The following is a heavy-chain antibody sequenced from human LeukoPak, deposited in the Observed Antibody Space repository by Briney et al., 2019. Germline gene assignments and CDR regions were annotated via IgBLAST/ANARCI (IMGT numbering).Heavy chain of an antibody. Sequence: GGSLRLSCAASGFTFSSYWMHWVRQAPGKGLVWVSRINSDGSYTSYADSVKGRFTISRDNSKNTLYLQMNSLRAEDTAVYYCAKGGPVSGNYYFFDYWGQGTLVTVSS. D-gene: IGHD1-26*01. CDR1: GFTFSSYW. CDR2: INSDGSYT. CDR3: AKGGPVSGNYYFFDY. J-gene: IGHJ4*02. V-gene: IGHV3-74*01.